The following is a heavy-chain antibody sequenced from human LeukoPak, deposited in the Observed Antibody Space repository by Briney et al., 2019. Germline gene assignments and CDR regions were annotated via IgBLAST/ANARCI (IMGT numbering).Heavy chain of an antibody. V-gene: IGHV3-69-1*01. D-gene: IGHD1-14*01. Sequence: PGGSLRLSCTASGFIFSNFGINWVRQAPGKGLEWVSCMDRHTDIYYADSVKGRFTISRDHARNSVFLQMNSLPVEDTAVYYCVGDPTTNRFQFFHYWGQGALVTVSS. J-gene: IGHJ4*02. CDR2: MDRHTDI. CDR3: VGDPTTNRFQFFHY. CDR1: GFIFSNFG.